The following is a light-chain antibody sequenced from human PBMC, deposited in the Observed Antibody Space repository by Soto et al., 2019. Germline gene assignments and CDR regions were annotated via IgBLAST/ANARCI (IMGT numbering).Light chain of an antibody. CDR3: QQYNNWPLLT. CDR2: GAS. J-gene: IGKJ4*01. V-gene: IGKV3-15*01. CDR1: QSGSSS. Sequence: EIVMTQSPATLSVSPGEIATLSCRASQSGSSSLAWYQQKPGQAPRILIYGASTRATGIPARFSGSGSGTEFNLTISSLQAEDFAVYYRQQYNNWPLLTCGGGTKVEIK.